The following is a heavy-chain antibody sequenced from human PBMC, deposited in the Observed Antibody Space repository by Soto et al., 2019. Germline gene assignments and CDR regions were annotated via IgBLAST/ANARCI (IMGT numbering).Heavy chain of an antibody. D-gene: IGHD3-3*01. V-gene: IGHV1-18*01. CDR2: ISAYNGNT. J-gene: IGHJ3*02. CDR3: ARAPSYYDFWSGYSDI. Sequence: ASVKVSCKASGYTFTSYGISWVRQAPGQGLEWMGWISAYNGNTNYAQKLQGRVTMTTDTSTSTAYMELRSLRSDDTAVYYCARAPSYYDFWSGYSDIWGQGTMVTVSS. CDR1: GYTFTSYG.